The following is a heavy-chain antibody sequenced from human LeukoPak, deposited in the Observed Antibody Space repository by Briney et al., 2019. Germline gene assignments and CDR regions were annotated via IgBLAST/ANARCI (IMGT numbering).Heavy chain of an antibody. CDR2: IYSGGST. J-gene: IGHJ5*02. CDR1: GFTVSSNY. V-gene: IGHV3-53*01. CDR3: ARGPWAAAHNWFDP. D-gene: IGHD6-13*01. Sequence: PGGSLRLSCAASGFTVSSNYMSWVRQAPGKGLECVSVIYSGGSTYYADSVKGRFTISRDNSKNTLYLQMNSLRAEDTAVYYCARGPWAAAHNWFDPWGQGTLVTVSS.